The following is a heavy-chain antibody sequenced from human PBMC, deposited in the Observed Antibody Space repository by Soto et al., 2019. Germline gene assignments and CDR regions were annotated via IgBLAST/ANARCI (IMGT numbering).Heavy chain of an antibody. CDR3: ARVKYDYFGGIYLYPVPRPFDP. D-gene: IGHD3-16*02. J-gene: IGHJ5*02. Sequence: GASVKVSCKASGYTFTSYDINWVRQATGQGLEWMGWMNPNSGNTGYAQKFQGRVTMTRNTSISTAYMELSSLRSEDTAVYYCARVKYDYFGGIYLYPVPRPFDPGGQETLVTVSS. CDR2: MNPNSGNT. CDR1: GYTFTSYD. V-gene: IGHV1-8*01.